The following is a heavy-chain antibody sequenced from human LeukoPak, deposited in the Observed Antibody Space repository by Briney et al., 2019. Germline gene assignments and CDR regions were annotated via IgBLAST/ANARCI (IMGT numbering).Heavy chain of an antibody. CDR3: ARERHDAFDI. CDR2: ISSSSSYI. CDR1: GFTFSSYR. Sequence: GGSLRLSCAASGFTFSSYRMNWVRQAPGKGLEWVSSISSSSSYIYYADSVKGRFTISRDNAKNSLYLQMNSLRAEDTAVYYCARERHDAFDIWGQGTMVTVSS. J-gene: IGHJ3*02. V-gene: IGHV3-21*01.